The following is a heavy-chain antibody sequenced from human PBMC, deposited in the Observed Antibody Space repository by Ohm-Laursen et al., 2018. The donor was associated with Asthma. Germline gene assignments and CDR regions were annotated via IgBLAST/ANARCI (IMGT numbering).Heavy chain of an antibody. CDR2: IWYDGSNK. CDR3: ARGYGTNSRYYYYYGMDV. J-gene: IGHJ6*02. D-gene: IGHD4/OR15-4a*01. Sequence: RSLRLSCAASGFTFSNAWMSWVRQAPGKGLEWVAVIWYDGSNKYYADSVKGRFTISRDNSKNTLYLQMNSLRAEDTAVYYCARGYGTNSRYYYYYGMDVWGQGTTVTVSS. CDR1: GFTFSNAW. V-gene: IGHV3-33*08.